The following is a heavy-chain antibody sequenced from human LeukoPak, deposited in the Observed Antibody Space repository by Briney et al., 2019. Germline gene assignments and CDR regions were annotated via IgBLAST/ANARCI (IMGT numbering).Heavy chain of an antibody. CDR2: ISAYNGNT. CDR3: ARVRVVPAAIKGGYNWFDP. Sequence: GASVKVSCKASGYTFTSYGISWVRQAPGQGLEWMGWISAYNGNTNYAQKFQGRVTITTDESTSTAYMELSSLRSEDTAVYYCARVRVVPAAIKGGYNWFDPWGQGTLVTVSS. CDR1: GYTFTSYG. J-gene: IGHJ5*02. D-gene: IGHD2-2*02. V-gene: IGHV1-18*01.